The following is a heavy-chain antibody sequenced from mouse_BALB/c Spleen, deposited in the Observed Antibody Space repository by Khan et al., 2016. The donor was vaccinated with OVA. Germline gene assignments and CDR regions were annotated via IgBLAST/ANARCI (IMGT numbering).Heavy chain of an antibody. Sequence: VRLQQSGPEVVKPGASVKMSCKASGYTFTSYVMHWVKQKPGQGLEWIGYIYPFNDATKFNEKFNGKATLTSDKSSSTAYMELSSLTSEDSAVYYCAPVGSYCVSFVYWGQGTLVTVSA. V-gene: IGHV1S136*01. D-gene: IGHD2-12*01. CDR2: IYPFNDAT. CDR3: APVGSYCVSFVY. J-gene: IGHJ3*01. CDR1: GYTFTSYV.